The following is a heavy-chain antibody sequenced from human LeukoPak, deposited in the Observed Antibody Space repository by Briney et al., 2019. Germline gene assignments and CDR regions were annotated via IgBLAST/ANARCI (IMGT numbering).Heavy chain of an antibody. V-gene: IGHV3-21*01. CDR2: ISSSSSYI. Sequence: GGSLRLSCAASGFTFSSYSMNWVRQAPGKGLEWVSSISSSSSYIYYADSVKGRFTISRDNAKNSLYLQMNSLRAEDTAVYYCATRKIVDTYYDILTGYYSPFDYWGQGTLVTVSS. CDR3: ATRKIVDTYYDILTGYYSPFDY. J-gene: IGHJ4*02. CDR1: GFTFSSYS. D-gene: IGHD3-9*01.